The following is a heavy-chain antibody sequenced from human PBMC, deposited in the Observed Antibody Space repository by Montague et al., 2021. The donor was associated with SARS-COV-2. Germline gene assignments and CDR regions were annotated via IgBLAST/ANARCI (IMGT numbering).Heavy chain of an antibody. CDR1: RFSFSSYE. D-gene: IGHD3-16*01. CDR3: AREFRIELWQTNWYFGL. CDR2: FDHSGNT. Sequence: LRLSCAASRFSFSSYEINWVRQAPGKGLEWIGNFDHSGNTKYNPSLKSRATISVDTSKNQFALRLSSVTAADTAVYYCAREFRIELWQTNWYFGLWGRGTLVTVSS. V-gene: IGHV4-59*01. J-gene: IGHJ2*01.